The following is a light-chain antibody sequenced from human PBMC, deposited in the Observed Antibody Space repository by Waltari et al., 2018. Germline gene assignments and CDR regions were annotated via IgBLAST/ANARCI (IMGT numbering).Light chain of an antibody. J-gene: IGKJ1*01. Sequence: EFVLTQSPRPLSLSPGERATLSCRASQSVSRYLAWYQQKPGQAPRLLIYGASSRATGIPDRFSGSGSGTDFSLTISRLEPEDFAVYYCQNHERLPAMFGQGIKVEIK. CDR2: GAS. CDR3: QNHERLPAM. V-gene: IGKV3-20*01. CDR1: QSVSRY.